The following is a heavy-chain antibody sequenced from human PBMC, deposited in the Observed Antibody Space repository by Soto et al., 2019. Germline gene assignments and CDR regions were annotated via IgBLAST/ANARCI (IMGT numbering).Heavy chain of an antibody. CDR3: VRGTPTPGLDI. D-gene: IGHD1-1*01. CDR1: GCRCSDYP. V-gene: IGHV3-7*03. Sequence: PGGSLRLSGVGSGCRCSDYPRNWVHQATGQGLGWVANIKRRGTWTNYVDGVRGRFSTSRDTTRTSFYLTMDSLRVGDTATYYCVRGTPTPGLDIWGRGTTVTVSS. J-gene: IGHJ6*02. CDR2: IKRRGTWT.